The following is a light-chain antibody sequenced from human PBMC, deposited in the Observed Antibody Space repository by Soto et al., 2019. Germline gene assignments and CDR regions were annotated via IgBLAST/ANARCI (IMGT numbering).Light chain of an antibody. CDR3: WRT. V-gene: IGKV3-15*01. CDR1: QSIDSD. J-gene: IGKJ1*01. CDR2: GAS. Sequence: EIMMTQSPANVSVFPGERATLSCRASQSIDSDLAWYQQKPGHVPRLLIYGASTRATGVPARFSGSGSGTEFTLTIISLQSDDFAVYSHWRTFGPGTKVEIK.